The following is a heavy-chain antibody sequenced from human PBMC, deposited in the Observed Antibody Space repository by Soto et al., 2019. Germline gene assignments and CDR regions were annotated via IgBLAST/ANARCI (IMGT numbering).Heavy chain of an antibody. CDR3: ARGPARDTAVVITLTYFDY. J-gene: IGHJ4*02. CDR1: GCSFSSYA. CDR2: IIPIFGTA. V-gene: IGHV1-69*13. D-gene: IGHD3-22*01. Sequence: SVKVPCKASGCSFSSYAIIWVRQAPGQGLEWMGGIIPIFGTANYAQKFQGRVTITADESTSTAYMELSSLRSEDTAVYYCARGPARDTAVVITLTYFDYWGQGTLVTVSS.